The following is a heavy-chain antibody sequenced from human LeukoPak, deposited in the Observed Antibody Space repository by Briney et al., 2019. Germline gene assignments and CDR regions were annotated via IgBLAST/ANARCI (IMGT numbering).Heavy chain of an antibody. CDR1: GYTFTSYA. V-gene: IGHV7-4-1*02. CDR2: INTNTGNP. CDR3: ARGGRSTMIVVATPPAY. Sequence: GASVKVSCKASGYTFTSYAMNWVRQAPGQGLEWVGWINTNTGNPTYAQGFTGRFVFSLDTSVSTSYLQISSLKAEDTAVYYCARGGRSTMIVVATPPAYWGQGTLVTVSS. D-gene: IGHD3-22*01. J-gene: IGHJ4*02.